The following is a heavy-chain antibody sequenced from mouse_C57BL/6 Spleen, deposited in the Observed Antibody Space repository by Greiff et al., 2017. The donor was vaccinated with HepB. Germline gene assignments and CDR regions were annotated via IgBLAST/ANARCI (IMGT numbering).Heavy chain of an antibody. CDR2: IYPGSGST. D-gene: IGHD2-3*01. CDR3: ARGDGYLYAMDY. CDR1: GYTFTSYW. J-gene: IGHJ4*01. Sequence: QVQLQQPGAELVKPGASVKMSCKASGYTFTSYWITWVKQRPEQGLEWIGDIYPGSGSTNYNEKFKSKATLTVDTSSSTAYMQLSSLTSEDSAVYYCARGDGYLYAMDYWGQGTSVTVSS. V-gene: IGHV1-55*01.